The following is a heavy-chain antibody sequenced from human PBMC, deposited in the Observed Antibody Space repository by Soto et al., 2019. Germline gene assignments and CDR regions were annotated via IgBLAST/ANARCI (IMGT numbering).Heavy chain of an antibody. V-gene: IGHV4-34*01. Sequence: PSETLSLTCAVYGGSFSDYYWSWIRQSPGKGQEWIGEINHSGSTNYNPSLKSRVIISVDTSKNQFSLKLSSVTAADTAVYYCARGDYGGNSDDYWGRGTLVTVSS. D-gene: IGHD4-17*01. CDR2: INHSGST. J-gene: IGHJ4*02. CDR3: ARGDYGGNSDDY. CDR1: GGSFSDYY.